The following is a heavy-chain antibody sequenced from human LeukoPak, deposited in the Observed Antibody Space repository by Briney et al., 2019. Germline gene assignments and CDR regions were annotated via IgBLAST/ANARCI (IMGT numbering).Heavy chain of an antibody. Sequence: GGSLRLSCAASGFTFSSYGMHWVRQAPGKGLEWVAVISYDGSNKYYADSVKGRFTISRDNSKNTLYLQMNSLRAEDTAVYYCAKDEYSSSWYSPGFNWFDPWGQGTLATVSS. CDR3: AKDEYSSSWYSPGFNWFDP. D-gene: IGHD6-13*01. CDR1: GFTFSSYG. J-gene: IGHJ5*02. V-gene: IGHV3-30*18. CDR2: ISYDGSNK.